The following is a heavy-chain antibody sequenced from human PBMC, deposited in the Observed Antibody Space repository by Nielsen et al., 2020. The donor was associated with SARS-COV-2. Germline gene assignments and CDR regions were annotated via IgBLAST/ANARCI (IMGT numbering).Heavy chain of an antibody. CDR3: TTDRGVAIRPLFDS. Sequence: GGSLRLSCTLFGLSVTDAWMGWVSRAPGRGLEWIGRIKSKSDGGTTDYAAPIRDRVFVSPDESTNTVFLQMSSLMAEDTAVYYCTTDRGVAIRPLFDSWGQGTRVTVSS. D-gene: IGHD3-3*01. V-gene: IGHV3-15*01. CDR2: IKSKSDGGTT. CDR1: GLSVTDAW. J-gene: IGHJ4*02.